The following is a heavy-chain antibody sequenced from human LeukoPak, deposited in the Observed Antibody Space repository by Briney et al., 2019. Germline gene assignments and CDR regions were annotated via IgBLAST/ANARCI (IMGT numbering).Heavy chain of an antibody. CDR3: ARGPGEGGSSGYYYGKPEDPAEYYFDY. CDR2: INTNTGNP. J-gene: IGHJ4*02. Sequence: ASVKVSCKASGYTFTSYAMNWVRQAPGQGLEWMGWINTNTGNPTYAQGFTGRFVFSLDTSVSTAYLQISSLKAEDTAVYYCARGPGEGGSSGYYYGKPEDPAEYYFDYWGQGTLVTVSS. CDR1: GYTFTSYA. D-gene: IGHD3-22*01. V-gene: IGHV7-4-1*02.